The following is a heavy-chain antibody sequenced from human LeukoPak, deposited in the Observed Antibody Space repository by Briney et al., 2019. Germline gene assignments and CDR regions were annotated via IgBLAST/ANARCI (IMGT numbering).Heavy chain of an antibody. V-gene: IGHV1-18*01. CDR3: TRGPPESLVTSSGGVPFDC. J-gene: IGHJ4*02. Sequence: ASVKVSCKASGYTFSSDGISWVRQAPGQGLEWMGWISAYDGNTNYAQKVQGRVTMTIDTSTRTAYMEMRGLRSDDTAMYYCTRGPPESLVTSSGGVPFDCWGQGTLVTVSS. D-gene: IGHD6-19*01. CDR2: ISAYDGNT. CDR1: GYTFSSDG.